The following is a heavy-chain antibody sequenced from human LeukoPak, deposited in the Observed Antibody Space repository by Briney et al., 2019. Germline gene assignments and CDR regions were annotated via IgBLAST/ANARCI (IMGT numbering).Heavy chain of an antibody. CDR2: ISKSGSNM. D-gene: IGHD6-19*01. Sequence: GGSLRLSCAASGFTVNSYEMNWFRQAPGKGLEWVSYISKSGSNMYYADSVKGRFTISRDNAKNSLYLQMNSLRVEDTAVYYCARETAVAGNDYWGQGTLVTVSS. J-gene: IGHJ4*02. V-gene: IGHV3-48*03. CDR1: GFTVNSYE. CDR3: ARETAVAGNDY.